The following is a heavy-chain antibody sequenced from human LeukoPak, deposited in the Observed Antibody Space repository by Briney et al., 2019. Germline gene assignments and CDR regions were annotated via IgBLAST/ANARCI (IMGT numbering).Heavy chain of an antibody. CDR2: IIPIFGTA. J-gene: IGHJ4*02. D-gene: IGHD2-21*01. V-gene: IGHV1-69*13. Sequence: GASVKVSCKXSGGTFSSYAISWVRQAPGQGLEWMGGIIPIFGTANYSQKFQGRVTITADESPSTAYMELSSLRSEDTAVYYCAREESPPGVVVIATAGFDYWGQGTLVTVSS. CDR3: AREESPPGVVVIATAGFDY. CDR1: GGTFSSYA.